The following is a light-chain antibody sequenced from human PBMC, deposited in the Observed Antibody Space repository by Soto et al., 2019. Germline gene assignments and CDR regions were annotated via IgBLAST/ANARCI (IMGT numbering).Light chain of an antibody. Sequence: EVVMTQSPATLSVSPGERATLSCRASQSVSTKLAWYQQKPGQTPRLLIYGASTRATGIPARFSGSGSGTEFTLTISSLQSEDFALYYCQQFNSYPHTFGQGTKLEIK. V-gene: IGKV3-15*01. CDR3: QQFNSYPHT. J-gene: IGKJ2*01. CDR2: GAS. CDR1: QSVSTK.